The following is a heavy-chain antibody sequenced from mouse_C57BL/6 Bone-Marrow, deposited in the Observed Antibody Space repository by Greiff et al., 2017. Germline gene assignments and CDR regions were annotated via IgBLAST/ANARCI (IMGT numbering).Heavy chain of an antibody. CDR2: IHPNSGST. D-gene: IGHD1-1*01. V-gene: IGHV1-64*01. Sequence: QVQLQQPGAELLKPGASVKLSCKASGYTFTSYWMHWVKQRPGQGLEWIGMIHPNSGSTNYNEKFKSKATLTVDKSSSTAYMQLSSLTSEDSAVYYCARYGSSYDAMDYWGQGTSVTVSS. CDR3: ARYGSSYDAMDY. J-gene: IGHJ4*01. CDR1: GYTFTSYW.